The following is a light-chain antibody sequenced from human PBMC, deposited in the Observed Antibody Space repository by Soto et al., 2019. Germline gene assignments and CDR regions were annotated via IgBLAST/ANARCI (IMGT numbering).Light chain of an antibody. V-gene: IGKV3-11*01. CDR1: QSVSSY. J-gene: IGKJ4*01. Sequence: EIVLTQSPATLSLSPGERATLSCRASQSVSSYLAWYQQKPGQAPRLLIYDASNRATGIPARFSGGGSGTDFTLTISSLEPEDFAVYYCHQRSDWPLTFGGGTKVEI. CDR2: DAS. CDR3: HQRSDWPLT.